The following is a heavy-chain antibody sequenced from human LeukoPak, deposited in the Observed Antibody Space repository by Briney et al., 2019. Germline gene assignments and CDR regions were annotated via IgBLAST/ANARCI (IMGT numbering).Heavy chain of an antibody. CDR1: GGTFSSYA. CDR3: AVGPTYYYDSSGYYRAFDI. Sequence: ASVKVSCKASGGTFSSYAISWVRQAPGQGLEWMGGIIPIFGTANYAQKFKGRVTINTDESTRTAYMELSSLRSEDTAVYYCAVGPTYYYDSSGYYRAFDIWGQGTMVTVSS. D-gene: IGHD3-22*01. J-gene: IGHJ3*02. V-gene: IGHV1-69*05. CDR2: IIPIFGTA.